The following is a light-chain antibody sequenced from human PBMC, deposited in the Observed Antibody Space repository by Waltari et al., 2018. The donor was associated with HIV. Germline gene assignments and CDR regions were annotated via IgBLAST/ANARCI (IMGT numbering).Light chain of an antibody. CDR3: SSFAGNNDKVV. J-gene: IGLJ2*01. Sequence: QSALTQPPSASASPGQSVTISCTGTSSDVGGYNFVSWYQQRPGKAPKLIVSQVTRRPSGVPDRFSCSKSDNTASLTVSGLQAEDEADYYCSSFAGNNDKVVFGGGTKLTVL. CDR1: SSDVGGYNF. CDR2: QVT. V-gene: IGLV2-8*01.